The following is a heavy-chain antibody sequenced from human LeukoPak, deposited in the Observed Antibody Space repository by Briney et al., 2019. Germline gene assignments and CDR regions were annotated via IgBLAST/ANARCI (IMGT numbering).Heavy chain of an antibody. CDR2: INPNSGGP. CDR1: GYTFSGYY. CDR3: ARSSSWYYWFDP. D-gene: IGHD6-13*01. Sequence: ASVKVSCKASGYTFSGYYMHWVRQAPGQGLEWMGWINPNSGGPNYAQKFQGRATMTRDTSISTAYMELSRLRSDDTAVYYCARSSSWYYWFDPWGQGTLVTVSS. V-gene: IGHV1-2*02. J-gene: IGHJ5*02.